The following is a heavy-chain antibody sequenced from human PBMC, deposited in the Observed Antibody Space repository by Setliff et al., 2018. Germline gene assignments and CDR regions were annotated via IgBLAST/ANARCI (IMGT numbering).Heavy chain of an antibody. Sequence: ASVKVSCKASGYTFTSYFMQWVRQAPGQGLEWMGMINPSGGYTIYAQKFQGRVTMTRDTSTSTVYLELSSLSSEDTAVYYCARGLIVLPGPSGDMGYFDYWGQGTLVTVSS. CDR2: INPSGGYT. V-gene: IGHV1-46*01. CDR1: GYTFTSYF. J-gene: IGHJ4*02. D-gene: IGHD2-8*01. CDR3: ARGLIVLPGPSGDMGYFDY.